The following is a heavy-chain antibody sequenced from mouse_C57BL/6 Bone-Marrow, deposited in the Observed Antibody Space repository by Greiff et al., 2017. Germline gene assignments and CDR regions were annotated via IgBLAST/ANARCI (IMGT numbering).Heavy chain of an antibody. CDR1: GYTFTDYN. Sequence: EVQLQQSGPELVKPGASVKIPCKASGYTFTDYNMDWVKQSHGKSLEWIGDINPNNGGTIYNQKFKGKATLTVDTSSSTAYMELRSLTSEDTAVYYCARGGELAWFAYWGQGTLVTVSA. CDR2: INPNNGGT. CDR3: ARGGELAWFAY. J-gene: IGHJ3*01. V-gene: IGHV1-18*01.